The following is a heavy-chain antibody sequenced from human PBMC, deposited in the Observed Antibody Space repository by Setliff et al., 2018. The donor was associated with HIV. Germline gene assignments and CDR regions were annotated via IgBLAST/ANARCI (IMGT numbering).Heavy chain of an antibody. D-gene: IGHD6-13*01. Sequence: SETLSLTCTVSGGSISSSSYYWGWIRQPPGKGLEWIGSIYYSGSTYYNPSLKSRVTISVDTFKNQFSLKLSSVTAADTAVYYCARDQAAAGSLDWYFDLWGRGTLVTVS. CDR3: ARDQAAAGSLDWYFDL. CDR1: GGSISSSSYY. CDR2: IYYSGST. J-gene: IGHJ2*01. V-gene: IGHV4-39*07.